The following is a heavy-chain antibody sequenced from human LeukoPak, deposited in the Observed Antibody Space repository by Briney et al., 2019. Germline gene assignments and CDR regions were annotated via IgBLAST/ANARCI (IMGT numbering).Heavy chain of an antibody. CDR1: GFSLSTSGMC. V-gene: IGHV2-70*11. CDR2: IDWDDDK. Sequence: SGPTLVNPTQTLTLTCTFSGFSLSTSGMCVSWIRQPPGKALEWLARIDWDDDKYYSTSLKTRLTISKDTSKNQVVLTMTTMDPVDTATYYCARTRTVTTNLINDYWGQGTLVTVSS. J-gene: IGHJ4*02. D-gene: IGHD4-17*01. CDR3: ARTRTVTTNLINDY.